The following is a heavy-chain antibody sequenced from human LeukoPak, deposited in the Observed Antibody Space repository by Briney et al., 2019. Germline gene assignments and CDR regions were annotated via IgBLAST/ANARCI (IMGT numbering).Heavy chain of an antibody. CDR3: ARRSLTTGGHAFDV. D-gene: IGHD1-1*01. J-gene: IGHJ3*01. V-gene: IGHV3-11*01. CDR1: GFTFSDHN. Sequence: GASLRLSCAATGFTFSDHNMGWMRQAPGKGLEWTSYMSGSGIYYADSVKGRFTISRDNAKNSLYLQMSSLRAEDSAVYFCARRSLTTGGHAFDVWAKGPWSPSLQ. CDR2: MSGSGI.